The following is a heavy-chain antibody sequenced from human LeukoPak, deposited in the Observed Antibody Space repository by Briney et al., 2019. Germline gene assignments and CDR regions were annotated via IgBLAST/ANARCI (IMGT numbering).Heavy chain of an antibody. CDR3: ARGHFSTGFGYYYYYMDV. V-gene: IGHV4-59*01. J-gene: IGHJ6*03. Sequence: LSCAASGFTFSSYAMSWIRQPPGKGLEWIGYIYYRGSTNYNPSLKSRVTISVDTSKNQFSLKLSSVTAADTAVYHCARGHFSTGFGYYYYYMDVWGKGTTVTISS. CDR1: GFTFSSYA. D-gene: IGHD3-3*02. CDR2: IYYRGST.